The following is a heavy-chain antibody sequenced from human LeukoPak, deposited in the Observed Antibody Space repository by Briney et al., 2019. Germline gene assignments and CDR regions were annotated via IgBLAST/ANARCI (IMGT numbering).Heavy chain of an antibody. V-gene: IGHV3-49*04. CDR1: GFTFSSYS. D-gene: IGHD2-15*01. CDR3: TRDGVVAAPPAHYYYMDV. CDR2: IRSKGYGGTT. J-gene: IGHJ6*03. Sequence: GGSLRLSCAASGFTFSSYSMNWVRQAPGKGLEWVGFIRSKGYGGTTEYAASVKGRFTISRDDSKSMAYLQMNSLKTEDTAIYYCTRDGVVAAPPAHYYYMDVWGKGTTVTISS.